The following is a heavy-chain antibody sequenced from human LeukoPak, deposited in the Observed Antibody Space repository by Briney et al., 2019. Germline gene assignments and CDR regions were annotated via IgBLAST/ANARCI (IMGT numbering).Heavy chain of an antibody. J-gene: IGHJ4*02. CDR2: ISYDGSNK. CDR3: AKSFIARSWTPFDY. V-gene: IGHV3-30*18. D-gene: IGHD6-13*01. CDR1: GFTFSSYG. Sequence: GGSLRLSCAASGFTFSSYGMHWVRQAPGKGLEWVAVISYDGSNKYYADSVKGRFTISRDNSKNTLYLQMNSLRAEDTAVYYCAKSFIARSWTPFDYWGQGTLVTVSS.